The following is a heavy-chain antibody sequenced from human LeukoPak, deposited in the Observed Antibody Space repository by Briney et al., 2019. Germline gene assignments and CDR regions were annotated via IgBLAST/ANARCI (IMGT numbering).Heavy chain of an antibody. V-gene: IGHV4-59*01. CDR2: IYYSGST. D-gene: IGHD6-19*01. CDR1: GGSISSYY. CDR3: ARGSSGWYVPVDP. Sequence: SETLSLTCTVSGGSISSYYWSGIRQPPGKGLEWIGYIYYSGSTNYNPSLKSRVTISVDTSKNQFSLKLSSVTAADTAVYYCARGSSGWYVPVDPWGQGTLVTVSS. J-gene: IGHJ5*02.